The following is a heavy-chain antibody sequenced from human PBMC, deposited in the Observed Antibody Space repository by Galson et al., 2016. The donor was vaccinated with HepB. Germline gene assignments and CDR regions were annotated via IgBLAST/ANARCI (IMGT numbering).Heavy chain of an antibody. V-gene: IGHV3-43D*04. Sequence: SLRLSCAASGFTFDDYAMHWVRQAPGKGLEWVSRISWDGAITYYADSVKGRFTISRDNAEHSIHLQMNSLRVEDTAVYYCAREAAGYYDSFGLFDNWGQGTPVTVS. D-gene: IGHD3-22*01. CDR3: AREAAGYYDSFGLFDN. CDR2: ISWDGAIT. J-gene: IGHJ4*03. CDR1: GFTFDDYA.